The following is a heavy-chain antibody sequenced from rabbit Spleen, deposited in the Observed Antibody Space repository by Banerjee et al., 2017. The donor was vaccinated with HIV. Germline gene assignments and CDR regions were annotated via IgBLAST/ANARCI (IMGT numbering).Heavy chain of an antibody. D-gene: IGHD8-1*01. CDR2: IDSGSSGFT. V-gene: IGHV1S45*01. Sequence: QEQLVESGGGLVQPEGSLTLTCTASGVSFSSSSYLCWVRQAPGKGLEWIACIDSGSSGFTYFATWAKGRFTCSKTSSTTVTLQMTSLSAADMATYFCARDGGSRDYIDGVFNLWGQGTLVTVS. CDR1: GVSFSSSSY. CDR3: ARDGGSRDYIDGVFNL. J-gene: IGHJ4*01.